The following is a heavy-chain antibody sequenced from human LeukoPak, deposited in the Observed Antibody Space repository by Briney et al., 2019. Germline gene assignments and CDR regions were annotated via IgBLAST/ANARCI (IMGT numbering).Heavy chain of an antibody. CDR3: ARVRYYDSSGYYPHFDY. J-gene: IGHJ4*02. CDR1: GYTFTSYG. Sequence: ASVKVSCKASGYTFTSYGISWVRQAPGQGLEWMGWISAYNGNTNYAQKLQGRVTMTTATSTRTAYMELRSLRSDDTAVYYCARVRYYDSSGYYPHFDYWGQGTLVTVSS. V-gene: IGHV1-18*01. CDR2: ISAYNGNT. D-gene: IGHD3-22*01.